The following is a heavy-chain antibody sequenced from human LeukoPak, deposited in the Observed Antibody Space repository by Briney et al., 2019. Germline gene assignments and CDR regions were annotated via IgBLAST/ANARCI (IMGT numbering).Heavy chain of an antibody. Sequence: PGGSLRLSCAASGFTFSTSAMNWVRQAPGKGLEWVSSINQGATHIYYADSVRGRFTISRDNAKNSLYLQMSSLRAEDTAVYYCAKDRTVTGGLDYWGQGTLVTVSS. CDR3: AKDRTVTGGLDY. V-gene: IGHV3-21*01. J-gene: IGHJ4*02. CDR2: INQGATHI. CDR1: GFTFSTSA. D-gene: IGHD4-17*01.